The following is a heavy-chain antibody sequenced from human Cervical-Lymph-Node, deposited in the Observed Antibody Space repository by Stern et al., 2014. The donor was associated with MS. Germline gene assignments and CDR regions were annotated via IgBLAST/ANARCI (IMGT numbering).Heavy chain of an antibody. CDR2: VSGSGAST. D-gene: IGHD5-18*01. CDR1: GSTFATYA. V-gene: IGHV3-23*04. CDR3: ARRAYSYGYLYYFDS. J-gene: IGHJ4*02. Sequence: VQLVESGGGLVQPGGSLRVSCAASGSTFATYAMSWVRQAPGKGLEWVSGVSGSGASTYYADSVKGRFTISRDNSMNTLYLQMKTLRVEDTAVYYCARRAYSYGYLYYFDSWGQGTLVTVSS.